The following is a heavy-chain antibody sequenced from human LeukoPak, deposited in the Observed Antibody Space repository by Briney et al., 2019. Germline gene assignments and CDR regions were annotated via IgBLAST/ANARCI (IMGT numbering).Heavy chain of an antibody. V-gene: IGHV3-23*01. CDR3: AKAAAGTCSGARCCYFDS. D-gene: IGHD2-15*01. CDR2: FSGSVDTT. J-gene: IGHJ4*02. CDR1: GFTFTTYA. Sequence: PGGSLRLSCAASGFTFTTYAMSWVRQTPGKGLEWVSTFSGSVDTTYHADSVKGRFTISRDNSKNTVYLQMNSLRAEDTAVYYCAKAAAGTCSGARCCYFDSWGQGTPVTVFS.